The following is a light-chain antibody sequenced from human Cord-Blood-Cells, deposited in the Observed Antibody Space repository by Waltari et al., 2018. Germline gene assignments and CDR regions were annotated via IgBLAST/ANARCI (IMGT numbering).Light chain of an antibody. V-gene: IGKV3-11*01. J-gene: IGKJ4*01. CDR2: DAS. CDR3: QQRSNWPLT. Sequence: EIVLTQSPATLSLSPGERATLSCRASQSVSSYLAWYQQKPGQAPRLLIYDASNSATGIPASFSGSRSGTDFTLTISSLEPEDFAVYYCQQRSNWPLTFGGGTKVEIK. CDR1: QSVSSY.